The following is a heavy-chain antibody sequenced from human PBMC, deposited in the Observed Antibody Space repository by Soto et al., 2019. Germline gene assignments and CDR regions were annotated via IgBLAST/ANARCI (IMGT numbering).Heavy chain of an antibody. CDR3: VRGGGGGLFDP. CDR1: GFTFGDSY. V-gene: IGHV3-11*06. J-gene: IGHJ5*02. CDR2: ISPGSRYP. D-gene: IGHD2-15*01. Sequence: PGGSLRLSCAGSGFTFGDSYMSWIRQAPGKGLEWLSYISPGSRYPAYADSVKGRFTISRDNAKRSLYLQMMSLTAEDTAIYYCVRGGGGGLFDPWGQGAMVTVSS.